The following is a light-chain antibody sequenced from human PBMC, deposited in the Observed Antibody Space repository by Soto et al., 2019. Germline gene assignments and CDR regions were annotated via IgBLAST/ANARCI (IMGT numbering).Light chain of an antibody. CDR1: SSDVGSYNL. Sequence: QSVLTQPASVSGSPGQSITISCTGTSSDVGSYNLVSWYQQHPGKAPKLMIYEGSKRPSGVSNRFSGSKSGNTASLTISGLQAEDEADYYCCSYAGSSTLGVFGTRTKVTVL. V-gene: IGLV2-23*01. J-gene: IGLJ1*01. CDR3: CSYAGSSTLGV. CDR2: EGS.